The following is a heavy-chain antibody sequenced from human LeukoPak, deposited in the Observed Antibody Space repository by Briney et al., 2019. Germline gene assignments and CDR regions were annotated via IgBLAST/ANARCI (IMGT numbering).Heavy chain of an antibody. V-gene: IGHV1-2*02. D-gene: IGHD6-13*01. Sequence: ASVKVSCKASGYTFTDYHMHWVRQAPGQGLDWMGWINPNTGDTNYAQKFQGRVTMTRDTSINTAYMELSRLESDDTAVYFCARDLRTSSWLPNCDFWGQGTLVTVSS. CDR1: GYTFTDYH. J-gene: IGHJ4*02. CDR3: ARDLRTSSWLPNCDF. CDR2: INPNTGDT.